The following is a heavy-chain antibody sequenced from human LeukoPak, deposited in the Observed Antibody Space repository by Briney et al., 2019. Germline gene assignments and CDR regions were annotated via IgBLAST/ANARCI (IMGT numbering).Heavy chain of an antibody. V-gene: IGHV3-48*04. D-gene: IGHD3-22*01. CDR2: ISFSTTTI. J-gene: IGHJ4*02. Sequence: LPGESLRLSCAGSGFMFSKYSMSWIRQAPGKGLEWVSYISFSTTTIYYAGSVKGRFTVSRDNAKKLLFLQMDSLRAEDTAVYYCARGSTYYDSSGYYRHLDYWGQGTLVSVSS. CDR3: ARGSTYYDSSGYYRHLDY. CDR1: GFMFSKYS.